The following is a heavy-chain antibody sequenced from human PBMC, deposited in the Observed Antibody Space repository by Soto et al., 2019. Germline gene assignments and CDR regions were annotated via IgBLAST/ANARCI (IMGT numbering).Heavy chain of an antibody. CDR1: GGSISSYY. CDR3: ARFDHYDILVGQMDV. CDR2: IYYSGST. Sequence: PSDTLSLTCTVSGGSISSYYWSWIRQPPGKGLEWIGYIYYSGSTNYNPSLKSRVTVSVDTSKNQFSLKLSSVTAADTAVYYGARFDHYDILVGQMDVWGKGTTVTFS. J-gene: IGHJ6*03. D-gene: IGHD3-9*01. V-gene: IGHV4-59*01.